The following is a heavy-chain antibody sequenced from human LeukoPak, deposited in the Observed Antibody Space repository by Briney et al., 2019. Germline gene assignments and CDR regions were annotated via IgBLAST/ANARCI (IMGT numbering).Heavy chain of an antibody. Sequence: SETLSLTCTVSGGSISSSSYYWGWIRQPPGKGLEWIGSIYYSGSTYYNPSLKSRVTISVDTSKNQFSLKLSSVTAAGTAVYYCARVSRHESSGSYPVWAFDIWGQGTMVTVSS. CDR1: GGSISSSSYY. CDR3: ARVSRHESSGSYPVWAFDI. J-gene: IGHJ3*02. CDR2: IYYSGST. V-gene: IGHV4-39*01. D-gene: IGHD1-26*01.